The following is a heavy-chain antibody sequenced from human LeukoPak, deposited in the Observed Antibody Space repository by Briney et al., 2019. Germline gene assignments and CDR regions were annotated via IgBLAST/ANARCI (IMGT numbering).Heavy chain of an antibody. Sequence: SETLSLTCTVSGGSISSYYWSWIRQPPGKGLEWIGYIYYSGSTNYNPSLKSRVTISVDTSKNQFSLKLSSVTAADTAVYYCARVSSYRGSYYFDCWGQGTLVTVSS. CDR1: GGSISSYY. D-gene: IGHD3-16*01. V-gene: IGHV4-59*01. J-gene: IGHJ4*02. CDR3: ARVSSYRGSYYFDC. CDR2: IYYSGST.